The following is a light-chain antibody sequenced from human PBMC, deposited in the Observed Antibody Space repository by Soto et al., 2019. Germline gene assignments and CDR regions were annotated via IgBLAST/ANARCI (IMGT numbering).Light chain of an antibody. J-gene: IGKJ1*01. V-gene: IGKV1-5*01. CDR3: EQYDSYSWT. CDR1: QSTSNW. Sequence: DIQMTQSPTTLSASVGASITITCRASQSTSNWLAWYQQKPGKGPKLLISDASSLGSGVPSRFGGSGSGTEFTLTFSSLQTDDLATYYCEQYDSYSWTFAQGTQVEVK. CDR2: DAS.